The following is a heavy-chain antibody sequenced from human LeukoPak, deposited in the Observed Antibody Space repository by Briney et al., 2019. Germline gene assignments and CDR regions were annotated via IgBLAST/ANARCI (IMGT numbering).Heavy chain of an antibody. CDR3: ANEIRPNDY. V-gene: IGHV3-23*01. D-gene: IGHD4-17*01. CDR2: ISHTSEYT. Sequence: GGSLRLSCAASGFTFSSYTMSWVRQAPGKGLEWVSAISHTSEYTYHADSVKGRFTISRDNSKNTVYLQMNSLRAEDTAVYYCANEIRPNDYWGQGTLVTVSS. J-gene: IGHJ4*02. CDR1: GFTFSSYT.